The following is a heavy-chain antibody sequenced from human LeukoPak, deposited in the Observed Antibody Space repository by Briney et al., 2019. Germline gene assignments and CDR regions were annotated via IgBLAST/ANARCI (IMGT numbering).Heavy chain of an antibody. CDR3: ASRRKTYSSSWYLRYGLDV. CDR1: GGSLSAYY. D-gene: IGHD6-13*01. V-gene: IGHV4-34*01. CDR2: INHSGST. Sequence: SETLSLTCGVSGGSLSAYYWSWIRQPPGKGLEWIGEINHSGSTNYNPSLESRVTISVDTSKNRFSLRLSSVTAADTAVYYCASRRKTYSSSWYLRYGLDVWGQGTTVTVSS. J-gene: IGHJ6*02.